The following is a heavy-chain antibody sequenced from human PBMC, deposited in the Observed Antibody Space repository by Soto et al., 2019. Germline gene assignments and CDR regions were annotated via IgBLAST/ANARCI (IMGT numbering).Heavy chain of an antibody. Sequence: PGGSLRLSCAASGFTFSTYAMPWVRQAPGKGLEWVANIKQDGSEKYYVDSVKGRFTISRDNAKNSLYLHMNSLRAEDTAVYYCARDRIQLDAFDIWGQGTMVTVSS. CDR1: GFTFSTYA. D-gene: IGHD5-18*01. V-gene: IGHV3-7*01. CDR3: ARDRIQLDAFDI. CDR2: IKQDGSEK. J-gene: IGHJ3*02.